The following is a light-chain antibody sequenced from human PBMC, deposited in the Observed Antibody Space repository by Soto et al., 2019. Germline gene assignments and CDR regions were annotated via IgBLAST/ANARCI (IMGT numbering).Light chain of an antibody. CDR2: EVS. J-gene: IGLJ1*01. Sequence: QSALTQPASVSGSPGQSITISCTGTSGDIGGYNSVSWYQQHPGKAPKLMIYEVSNRPSGVSNRFSGSKSGNTASLTISGLQAEDEADYYCSSYTSSSTLDVFGTGTKLTVL. CDR1: SGDIGGYNS. CDR3: SSYTSSSTLDV. V-gene: IGLV2-14*01.